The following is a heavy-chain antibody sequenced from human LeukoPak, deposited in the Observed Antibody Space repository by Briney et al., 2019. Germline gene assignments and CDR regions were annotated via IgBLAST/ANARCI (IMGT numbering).Heavy chain of an antibody. V-gene: IGHV4-4*02. J-gene: IGHJ5*02. Sequence: PSETLSLTCAVSGGSISSSNWWSWVRQPPGKGLEWIGEIYHSGSTNYNPSLKSRVTISVDKSKNQFSLKLRSVTAADTAVYYCARGGAILTGYYASVWFDPWGQGTLVTVSS. CDR1: GGSISSSNW. D-gene: IGHD3-9*01. CDR2: IYHSGST. CDR3: ARGGAILTGYYASVWFDP.